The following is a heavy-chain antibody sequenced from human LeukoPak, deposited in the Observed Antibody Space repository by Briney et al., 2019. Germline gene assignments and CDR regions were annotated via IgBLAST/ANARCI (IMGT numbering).Heavy chain of an antibody. CDR2: ISWNSGSI. Sequence: LSLTCTVSGGSFSTYNWSWIRQPPGKGLEWVSGISWNSGSIGYADSVKGRFTISRDNAKNSLYLQMNSLRAEDTALYYCAKDRGYQLIYYFDYWGQGTLVTVSS. V-gene: IGHV3-9*01. D-gene: IGHD2-2*01. J-gene: IGHJ4*02. CDR3: AKDRGYQLIYYFDY. CDR1: GGSFSTYN.